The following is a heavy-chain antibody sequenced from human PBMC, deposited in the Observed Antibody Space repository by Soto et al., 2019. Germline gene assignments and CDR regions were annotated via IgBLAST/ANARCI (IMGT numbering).Heavy chain of an antibody. V-gene: IGHV4-39*01. CDR1: GDSISTTTYY. D-gene: IGHD2-2*02. CDR3: ARNALYLNLDN. J-gene: IGHJ4*02. CDR2: IIYTGST. Sequence: SETLSLTCTVSGDSISTTTYYWAWIRQPPGKGLEWIGSIIYTGSTYYNPSLQSRVTISVDTSRNQFSLRLSSVTASDTALYYCARNALYLNLDNWAQGPLVPVSS.